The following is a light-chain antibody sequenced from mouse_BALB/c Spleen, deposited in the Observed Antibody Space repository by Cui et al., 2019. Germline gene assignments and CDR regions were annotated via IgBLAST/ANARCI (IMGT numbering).Light chain of an antibody. CDR3: QQWSSYPRT. J-gene: IGKJ1*01. CDR1: SSISY. CDR2: DTS. Sequence: QIVPTQSPAIMSASPGEKVTMTCSASSSISYIYWYQQKPGSSPRLLIYDTSNLASGVPVRFSGSGSGTSYSLTISRMEAEDAATYYCQQWSSYPRTFGGGTKLEIK. V-gene: IGKV4-55*01.